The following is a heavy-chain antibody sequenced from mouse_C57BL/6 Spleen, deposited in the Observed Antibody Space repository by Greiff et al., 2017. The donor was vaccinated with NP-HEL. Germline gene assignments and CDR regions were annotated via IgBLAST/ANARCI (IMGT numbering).Heavy chain of an antibody. CDR3: ARERGSSHDFDY. J-gene: IGHJ2*01. CDR1: GFTFSSYA. V-gene: IGHV5-4*01. D-gene: IGHD1-1*01. CDR2: ISDGGSYT. Sequence: EVMLVESGGGLVKPGGSLKLSCAASGFTFSSYAMSWVRQTPEKRLEWVATISDGGSYTYYPDNVKGRFTISRDNAKNNLYLQMSHLKSEDTSMYYCARERGSSHDFDYWGQGTTLTVSS.